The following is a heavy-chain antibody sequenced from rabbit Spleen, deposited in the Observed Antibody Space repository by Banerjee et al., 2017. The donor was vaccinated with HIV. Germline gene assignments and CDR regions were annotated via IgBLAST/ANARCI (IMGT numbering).Heavy chain of an antibody. CDR2: IYAGSSGST. D-gene: IGHD5-1*01. J-gene: IGHJ4*01. CDR3: ARSDGGSIYWDF. Sequence: QEQLEESGGDLVKPGASLTLTCTASGFSFSSSYWICWVRQAPGKGLEWIACIYAGSSGSTYYASWAKGRFTISKTSSTTVTLQMTSLTAADTATYFCARSDGGSIYWDFWGPGTIVTV. V-gene: IGHV1S45*01. CDR1: GFSFSSSYW.